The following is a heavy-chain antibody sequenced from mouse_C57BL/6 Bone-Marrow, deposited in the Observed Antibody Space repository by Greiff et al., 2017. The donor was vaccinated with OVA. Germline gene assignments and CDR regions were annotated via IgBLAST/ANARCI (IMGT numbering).Heavy chain of an antibody. CDR2: IYPGDGDT. D-gene: IGHD1-1*01. J-gene: IGHJ2*01. CDR1: GYAFSSSW. CDR3: ARSRYYYGSSYGYFDY. V-gene: IGHV1-82*01. Sequence: QVTLKVSGPELVKPGASVKISCKASGYAFSSSWMNWVKQRPGKGLEWIGRIYPGDGDTNYNGKFKGKATLTADKSSSTAYMQLSSLTSEDSAVYFCARSRYYYGSSYGYFDYWGQGTTLTVSS.